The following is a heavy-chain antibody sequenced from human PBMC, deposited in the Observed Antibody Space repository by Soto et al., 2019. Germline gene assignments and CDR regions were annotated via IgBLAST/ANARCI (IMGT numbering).Heavy chain of an antibody. J-gene: IGHJ5*02. Sequence: SETLSLTCTVSGDSISSYFWSWIRQPPGKGLEWIGYVYSTEITNYNPSLKSRVAMSIDTSKNQFSLKVRSVTAADTAVYYCARGSEAWFDPWAREPWSPFL. V-gene: IGHV4-59*01. CDR3: ARGSEAWFDP. CDR2: VYSTEIT. CDR1: GDSISSYF.